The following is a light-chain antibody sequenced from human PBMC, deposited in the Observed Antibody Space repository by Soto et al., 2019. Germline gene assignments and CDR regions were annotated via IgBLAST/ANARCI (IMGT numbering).Light chain of an antibody. V-gene: IGKV3-15*01. J-gene: IGKJ4*02. CDR2: GASS. CDR3: QQYNTWQLT. CDR1: QSVSGN. Sequence: EIVMTHSPATLSVSPWERSTLSCRASQSVSGNLAWYQQTPGQAPRLLIYGASSTRATGIPARFSGSGSRTEFTLTISSLTSEDFAVYCCQQYNTWQLTCGGGTKVDIK.